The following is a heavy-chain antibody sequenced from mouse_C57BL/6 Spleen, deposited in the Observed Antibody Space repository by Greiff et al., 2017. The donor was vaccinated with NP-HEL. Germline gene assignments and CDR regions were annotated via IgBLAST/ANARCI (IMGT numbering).Heavy chain of an antibody. J-gene: IGHJ2*01. CDR2: IDPSDSYT. D-gene: IGHD2-2*01. CDR3: ARSIGNGYGLDD. Sequence: VKLQQPGAELVKPGASVKLSCKASGYTFTSYWMQWVKQRPGQGLEWIGEIDPSDSYTNYNQKFKGKATLTVDTSSSTAYMQLSSLTSEDSAVYYCARSIGNGYGLDDWGQGTTLTVSS. V-gene: IGHV1-50*01. CDR1: GYTFTSYW.